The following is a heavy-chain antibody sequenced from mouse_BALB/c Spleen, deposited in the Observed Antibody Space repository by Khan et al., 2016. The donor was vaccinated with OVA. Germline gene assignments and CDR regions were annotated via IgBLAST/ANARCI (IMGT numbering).Heavy chain of an antibody. V-gene: IGHV5-6*01. J-gene: IGHJ4*01. CDR3: ARTITTAKWDYYAMDY. Sequence: EVELVESGGDLVKPGGSLKLSCTASGFTFSSYGMSWVRQTPDQRLEWVATISSGGHYTYFPDSVRGRFTISHDNAKKTLYLQLSSLKSEDTAMYYCARTITTAKWDYYAMDYWGQGTSVTVSS. CDR2: ISSGGHYT. D-gene: IGHD1-2*01. CDR1: GFTFSSYG.